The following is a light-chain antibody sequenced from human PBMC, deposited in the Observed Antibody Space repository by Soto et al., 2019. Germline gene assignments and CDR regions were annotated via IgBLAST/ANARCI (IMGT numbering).Light chain of an antibody. CDR1: QSVSSTY. Sequence: ELVLTQSPGTLSLSPGDRATLSCRASQSVSSTYLAWYQQRPGQAPRLLIYSSSSRASGIPDRFSGSGSGTDFTLTISRLEPEDFAVYYCQNYDGSWTFGQGTKVEIK. J-gene: IGKJ1*01. CDR2: SSS. CDR3: QNYDGSWT. V-gene: IGKV3-20*01.